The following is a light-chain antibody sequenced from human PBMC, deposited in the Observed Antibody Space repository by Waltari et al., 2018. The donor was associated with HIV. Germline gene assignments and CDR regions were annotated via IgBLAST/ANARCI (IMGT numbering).Light chain of an antibody. CDR2: GVT. Sequence: QPRSVSGSPGQSVTISCTGTSSDVGGYNYVSWYQQHPGKAPKLMIYGVTKRPSGVPDRFSGSKSGNTASLTISGLQAEDEGDYYCCSYAGSYTYVFGTGTKVTVL. CDR3: CSYAGSYTYV. V-gene: IGLV2-11*01. CDR1: SSDVGGYNY. J-gene: IGLJ1*01.